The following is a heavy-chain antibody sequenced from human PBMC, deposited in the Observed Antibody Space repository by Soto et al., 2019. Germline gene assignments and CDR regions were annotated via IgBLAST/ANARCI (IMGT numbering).Heavy chain of an antibody. CDR2: ISTSAGNT. Sequence: EVYLLESGGGLVQPGGSLRLSCAASEFTFSSYAMTWVRLAPGKGLEWVSSISTSAGNTYYADSVKGRFTISRDNSKNTLYLQMNSLRADDTAIYYCAKSGSHSYFDYWGQGTLVTVYS. V-gene: IGHV3-23*01. CDR3: AKSGSHSYFDY. J-gene: IGHJ4*02. D-gene: IGHD1-26*01. CDR1: EFTFSSYA.